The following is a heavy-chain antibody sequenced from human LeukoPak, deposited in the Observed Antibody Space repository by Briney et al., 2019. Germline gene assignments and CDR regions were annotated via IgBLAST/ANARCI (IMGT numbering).Heavy chain of an antibody. Sequence: PGGSLRLSCTASGFTVRSNYMTWVRQAPGKGLEWVSLIYSGDSTHYADSVKGRFTISRDTSKNTLHLQMNSLRAEDTAVYYCARVVGSSGYLLHFDYWGQGTLVTVSS. J-gene: IGHJ4*02. CDR2: IYSGDST. D-gene: IGHD3-22*01. CDR1: GFTVRSNY. CDR3: ARVVGSSGYLLHFDY. V-gene: IGHV3-66*01.